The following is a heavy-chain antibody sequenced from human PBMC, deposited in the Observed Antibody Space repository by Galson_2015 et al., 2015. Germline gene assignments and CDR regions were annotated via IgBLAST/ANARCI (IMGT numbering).Heavy chain of an antibody. CDR3: AGSRSCYYYMYDY. J-gene: IGHJ4*02. CDR1: GGSVSRFSFY. CDR2: IYYSGST. D-gene: IGHD3-22*01. Sequence: LSLTCTVSGGSVSRFSFYCSGIRQPPRKGLEWIGYIYYSGSTNYNPSLKSRVTISVDTSKNQFSLKLSSVTAADTAVYYCAGSRSCYYYMYDYWGQGTLVTVSS. V-gene: IGHV4-61*01.